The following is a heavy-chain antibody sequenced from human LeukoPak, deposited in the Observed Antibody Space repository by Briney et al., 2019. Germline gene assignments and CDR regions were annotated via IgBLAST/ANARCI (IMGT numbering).Heavy chain of an antibody. CDR1: GGSISIGGYY. CDR3: ARDGAVAGTRY. D-gene: IGHD6-19*01. CDR2: INHSGST. J-gene: IGHJ4*02. Sequence: SETLSLTCTVSGGSISIGGYYWSWIRQPPGKGLEWIGEINHSGSTNYNPSLKSRVTISVDTSKNQFSLKLSSVTAADTAVYYCARDGAVAGTRYWGQGTLVTVSS. V-gene: IGHV4-39*07.